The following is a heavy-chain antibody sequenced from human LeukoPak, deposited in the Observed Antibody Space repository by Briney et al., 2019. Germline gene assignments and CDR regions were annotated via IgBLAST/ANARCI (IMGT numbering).Heavy chain of an antibody. Sequence: SETLSLTCAVYGGSFSGYYWSWIRQPAGKGLEWIGRIYTSGSTNYNPSLKSRVTISVDTSKNQFSLKLSSVTAADTAVYYCARDNYDFWSAPDYWGQGTLVTVSS. CDR3: ARDNYDFWSAPDY. V-gene: IGHV4-4*07. CDR2: IYTSGST. J-gene: IGHJ4*02. CDR1: GGSFSGYY. D-gene: IGHD3-3*01.